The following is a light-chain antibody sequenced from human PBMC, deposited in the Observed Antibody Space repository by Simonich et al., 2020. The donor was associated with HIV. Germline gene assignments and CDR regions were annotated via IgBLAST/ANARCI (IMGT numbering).Light chain of an antibody. V-gene: IGKV1-39*01. CDR1: QTISSN. CDR3: QQYISVPRT. CDR2: AAS. J-gene: IGKJ2*01. Sequence: DIQMTQSPSAMSASVGDRVTITCRASQTISSNLNWYQQKPGKAPKLLIYAASSLQSEVPSRFSGSGSGTDFTLTISSLQAEDVAVYYCQQYISVPRTFGQGTKLEIK.